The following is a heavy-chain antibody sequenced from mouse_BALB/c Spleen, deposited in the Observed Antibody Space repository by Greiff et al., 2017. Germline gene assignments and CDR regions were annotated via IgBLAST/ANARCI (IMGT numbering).Heavy chain of an antibody. D-gene: IGHD2-1*01. CDR2: ILPGSGST. Sequence: QVQLKQSGAELMKPGASVKISCKATGYTFSSYWIEWVKQRPGHGLEWIGEILPGSGSTNYNEKFKGKATFTADTSSNTAYMQLSSLTSEDSAVYYCARRGNSFAYWGQGTLVTVSA. J-gene: IGHJ3*01. V-gene: IGHV1-9*01. CDR3: ARRGNSFAY. CDR1: GYTFSSYW.